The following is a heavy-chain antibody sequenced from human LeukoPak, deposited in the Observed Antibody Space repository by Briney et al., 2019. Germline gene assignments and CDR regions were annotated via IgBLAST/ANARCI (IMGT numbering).Heavy chain of an antibody. V-gene: IGHV1-2*04. CDR1: GYTFTGYY. CDR3: ARLSRFSGSYDAFDI. Sequence: ASVKVSCKASGYTFTGYYMHWVRQAPGQGLEWMGWINPNSGGTNYAQKFQGWVTMTRDTSISTAYMELSRLRSDDTAVYYCARLSRFSGSYDAFDIWGQGTMVTVSS. J-gene: IGHJ3*02. D-gene: IGHD1-26*01. CDR2: INPNSGGT.